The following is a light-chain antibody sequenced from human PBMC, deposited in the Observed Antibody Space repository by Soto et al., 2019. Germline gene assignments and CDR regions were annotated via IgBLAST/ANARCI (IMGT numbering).Light chain of an antibody. J-gene: IGLJ2*01. CDR3: SARDDSLSGVV. CDR1: SSNIGSNH. V-gene: IGLV1-47*01. Sequence: QLVLTQPPSTSGTPGQRVTISCSGSSSNIGSNHVYWYQRFPGMAPKLLMYRSDQRPTGVPDRFSGSKSGTSASLAISGLRSDDEADYYCSARDDSLSGVVFGGGTKLTVL. CDR2: RSD.